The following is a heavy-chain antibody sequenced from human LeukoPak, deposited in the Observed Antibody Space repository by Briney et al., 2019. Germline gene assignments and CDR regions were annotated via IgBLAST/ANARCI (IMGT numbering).Heavy chain of an antibody. D-gene: IGHD3-16*01. Sequence: AGGSLRLSCAASGFTFSCYWMNWARQAPGKGLEWVASINHNGNVNYYVNSVKGRFTISRDNAKNSLYQQMSNLRAEDTAVYFCARGGGLDVWGQGATVTVSS. CDR3: ARGGGLDV. CDR1: GFTFSCYW. CDR2: INHNGNVN. V-gene: IGHV3-7*03. J-gene: IGHJ6*02.